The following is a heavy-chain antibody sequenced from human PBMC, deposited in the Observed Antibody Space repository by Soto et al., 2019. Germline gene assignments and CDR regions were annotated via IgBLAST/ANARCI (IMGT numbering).Heavy chain of an antibody. CDR3: ARGSSPEGPLQLAFDF. CDR2: IYYIGRA. Sequence: QVQLLESGPGLVKPSQTLSLTCTVSGGSITSDHYDWTWIRHHPGKGLEWIGYIYYIGRAYYNPSLKRRTVISADMSGKQFFLTLTPVIAAETAAYYCARGSSPEGPLQLAFDFWGQGALVTVSP. D-gene: IGHD3-10*01. V-gene: IGHV4-31*03. J-gene: IGHJ4*02. CDR1: GGSITSDHYD.